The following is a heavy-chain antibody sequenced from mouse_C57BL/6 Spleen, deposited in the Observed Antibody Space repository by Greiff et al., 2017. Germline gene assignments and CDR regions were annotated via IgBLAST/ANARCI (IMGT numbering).Heavy chain of an antibody. D-gene: IGHD3-1*01. CDR1: GFTFSDYY. CDR2: INYDGSST. J-gene: IGHJ4*01. Sequence: EVKLMESEGGLVQPGSSMKLSCTASGFTFSDYYMAWVRQVPEKGLEWVANINYDGSSTYYLDSLKSRFIISRDNAKNILYLQMSSLKSEDTATYYCARSGLDPYYAMDYWGQGTSVTVSS. V-gene: IGHV5-16*01. CDR3: ARSGLDPYYAMDY.